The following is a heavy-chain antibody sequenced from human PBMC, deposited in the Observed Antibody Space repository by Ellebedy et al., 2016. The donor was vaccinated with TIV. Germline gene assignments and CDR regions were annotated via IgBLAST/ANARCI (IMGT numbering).Heavy chain of an antibody. J-gene: IGHJ4*02. CDR1: GGSIITSSYF. CDR2: VYYSGST. Sequence: MPSETLSLTCTVSGGSIITSSYFWGWIRQPPGKGLEWIGSVYYSGSTHRNPSLKSRVSISVDTSKNKFSLELKYVTAADTAVYYCARGGEMATPSDFWGQGILVTVSS. D-gene: IGHD5-24*01. CDR3: ARGGEMATPSDF. V-gene: IGHV4-39*07.